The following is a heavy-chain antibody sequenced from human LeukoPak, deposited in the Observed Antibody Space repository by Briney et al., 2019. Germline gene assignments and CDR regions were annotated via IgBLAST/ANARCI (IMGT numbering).Heavy chain of an antibody. CDR2: ISYLSSHV. CDR3: GRAFPPLRTSSAGDL. D-gene: IGHD3-16*01. V-gene: IGHV3-21*01. Sequence: VGSLRLSCSASGFTFSDYDMNWVRQAPGKGLDWVSSISYLSSHVYYGDSVKGRFSISRDNAKNSLYLQMNSLGAEDTAIYYCGRAFPPLRTSSAGDLWGQGILVTVSS. CDR1: GFTFSDYD. J-gene: IGHJ4*02.